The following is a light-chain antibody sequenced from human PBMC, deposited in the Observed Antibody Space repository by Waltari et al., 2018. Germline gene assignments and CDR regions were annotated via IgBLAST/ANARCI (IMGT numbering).Light chain of an antibody. CDR2: DAS. Sequence: EIVLTQSPATLSLSPGERATLSCRASQSVSSYLAWYQQNPGQAPRLPIYDASTRAAGIPARFSGSGSVTDFTLTISSLEPEDFAVYYCQQRSNSFAFGPGTRVDIK. CDR1: QSVSSY. V-gene: IGKV3-11*01. J-gene: IGKJ3*01. CDR3: QQRSNSFA.